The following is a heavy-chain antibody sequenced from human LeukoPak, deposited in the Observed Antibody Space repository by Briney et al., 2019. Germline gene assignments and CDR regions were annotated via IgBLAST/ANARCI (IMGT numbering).Heavy chain of an antibody. D-gene: IGHD2-15*01. J-gene: IGHJ5*02. CDR2: IYIFSGST. CDR1: GGSVSNYY. Sequence: SETLSLTCTVSGGSVSNYYWTWIRQPAGKGLEWIGRIYIFSGSTNYNPSLKSRVTISVDTSKNQFSLKLTSVTAADTAVYYCARVDGSCSGGSCPSGNWFDPWGQGTLVTVSS. V-gene: IGHV4-4*07. CDR3: ARVDGSCSGGSCPSGNWFDP.